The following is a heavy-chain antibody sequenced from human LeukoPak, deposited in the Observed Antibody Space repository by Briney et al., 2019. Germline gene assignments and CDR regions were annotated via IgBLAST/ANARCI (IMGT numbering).Heavy chain of an antibody. CDR3: ARTSNRYSSSWYYFDY. D-gene: IGHD6-13*01. Sequence: ASVEVSCKASGYTFTGYYMHWVRQAPGQGLEWMGWINPNSGGTNYAQKFQGRVTMTRDTSISTAYMELSRLRSDDTAVYYCARTSNRYSSSWYYFDYWGQGTLVTVSS. V-gene: IGHV1-2*02. CDR2: INPNSGGT. J-gene: IGHJ4*02. CDR1: GYTFTGYY.